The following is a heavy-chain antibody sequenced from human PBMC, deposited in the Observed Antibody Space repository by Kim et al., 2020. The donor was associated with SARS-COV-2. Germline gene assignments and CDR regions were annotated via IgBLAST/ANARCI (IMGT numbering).Heavy chain of an antibody. J-gene: IGHJ4*02. Sequence: GGSLRLSCAASGFTFSSYALSWVRQAPGKGLEWVSRISASGGDTYYADSVQGRFTISRDNSKNALNLVMNSLRAEDTALYYCAKVTTLTAPFYDYLGQGTLVTVSS. CDR3: AKVTTLTAPFYDY. CDR2: ISASGGDT. CDR1: GFTFSSYA. D-gene: IGHD4-4*01. V-gene: IGHV3-23*01.